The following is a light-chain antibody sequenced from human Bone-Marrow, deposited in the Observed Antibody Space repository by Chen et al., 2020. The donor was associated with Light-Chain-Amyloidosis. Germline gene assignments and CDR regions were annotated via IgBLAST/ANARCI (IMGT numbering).Light chain of an antibody. CDR1: QAISNN. V-gene: IGKV1-NL1*01. CDR2: AVS. Sequence: DIELTQSPSSLSASVGDRVTTTCRASQAISNNLVWYQHQLGKAPKLLFYAVSRLESVVPSRFSGSGSGRDYTLTIDSLQPEDFATYYCQQYYSSPPSLTFGGGTKVEIK. J-gene: IGKJ4*01. CDR3: QQYYSSPPSLT.